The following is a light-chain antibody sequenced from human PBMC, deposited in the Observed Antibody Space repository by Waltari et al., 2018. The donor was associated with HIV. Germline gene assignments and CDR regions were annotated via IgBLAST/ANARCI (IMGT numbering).Light chain of an antibody. V-gene: IGLV2-23*01. CDR2: EDN. Sequence: QSALTQPASVSGSPGQSITLSCTGTSSDVGSYSFVSWYQLHPGKAPKLIIYEDNKRPSGVSDRFSGSKSGYTASLTISGLQAKDEADYCCWSYAGSSTIIFGGGTKLTVL. J-gene: IGLJ2*01. CDR3: WSYAGSSTII. CDR1: SSDVGSYSF.